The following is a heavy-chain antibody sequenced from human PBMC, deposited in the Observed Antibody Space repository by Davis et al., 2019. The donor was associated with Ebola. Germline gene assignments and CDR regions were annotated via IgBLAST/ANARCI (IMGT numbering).Heavy chain of an antibody. CDR3: ARGWLRTGLDI. Sequence: HSQTLSLTCAISGDSVSSRGAAWNWIRQSPSRGLEWLGRTYYTSKWYNHYAASVKSRTTINADTSKNQFSLQLNSVTPEDTAVYYCARGWLRTGLDIWGQTMVIVSS. CDR1: GDSVSSRGAA. CDR2: TYYTSKWYN. D-gene: IGHD5-24*01. V-gene: IGHV6-1*01. J-gene: IGHJ3*02.